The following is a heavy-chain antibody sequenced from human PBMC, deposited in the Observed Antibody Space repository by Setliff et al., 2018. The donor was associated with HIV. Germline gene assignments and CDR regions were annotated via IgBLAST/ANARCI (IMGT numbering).Heavy chain of an antibody. D-gene: IGHD2-15*01. CDR3: ARGNCDGGTCFSGYHFDF. J-gene: IGHJ4*02. CDR1: GGSINNGPFY. V-gene: IGHV4-61*02. Sequence: SETLSLTCSVSGGSINNGPFYWSWIRQSAGKGLEWIGRIYTSGSTFYNPSLKSRITISLDTSKNHVSLLLSSVTAADTAVYYCARGNCDGGTCFSGYHFDFWGQGKLVTSPQ. CDR2: IYTSGST.